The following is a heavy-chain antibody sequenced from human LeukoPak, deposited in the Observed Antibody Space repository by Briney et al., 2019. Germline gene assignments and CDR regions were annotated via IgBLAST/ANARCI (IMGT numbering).Heavy chain of an antibody. D-gene: IGHD3-22*01. Sequence: GGSLRLSCAASGFTFSSYSMNWVRQAPGKGLEWVSYISSSSSTIYYADSVKGRFTISRDNAKNSLYLQMNSLRAEDTAVYYCARGWDNNDSSGYSAWGQGTLVTVSA. J-gene: IGHJ4*02. V-gene: IGHV3-48*01. CDR3: ARGWDNNDSSGYSA. CDR1: GFTFSSYS. CDR2: ISSSSSTI.